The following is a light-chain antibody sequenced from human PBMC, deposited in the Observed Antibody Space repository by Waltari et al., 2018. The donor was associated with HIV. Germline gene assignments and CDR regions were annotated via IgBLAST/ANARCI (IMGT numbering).Light chain of an antibody. V-gene: IGKV1-39*01. Sequence: IQLTQSPSSLSASVGDSVTITCRASQTISSFSNWYQQKPGDAPKLLIYTTSSVHGLVPSTFRCRQSGTTCPLCISSLPPEYFATYYCQQSYSTPPPTFGVGTKVEI. CDR1: QTISSF. J-gene: IGKJ4*01. CDR3: QQSYSTPPPT. CDR2: TTS.